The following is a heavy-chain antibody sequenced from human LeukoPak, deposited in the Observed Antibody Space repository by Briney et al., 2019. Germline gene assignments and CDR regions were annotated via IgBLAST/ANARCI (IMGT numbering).Heavy chain of an antibody. CDR1: GGSISSHY. Sequence: PSETLSLTCTVSGGSISSHYWSWIQQPPGKGLEWIGYIYYSGSTNYNPSLKSRVTISVDTSKNQFSLKLSSVTGADTAVYYCARAHDYGSQHGFYYYYYYMDVWGKGTTVTVSS. V-gene: IGHV4-59*11. CDR3: ARAHDYGSQHGFYYYYYYMDV. D-gene: IGHD4-17*01. CDR2: IYYSGST. J-gene: IGHJ6*03.